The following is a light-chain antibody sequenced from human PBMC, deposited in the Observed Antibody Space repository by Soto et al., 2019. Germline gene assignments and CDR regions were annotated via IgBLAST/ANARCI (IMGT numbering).Light chain of an antibody. CDR3: SSYTGRYPLYV. Sequence: QSALTQPASVSESPGQSITISCTGTSSDVGTYNFVSWYQQHPGKAPKLIIYEVKNRPSGISNRFSGSKSGNTASLTISGLQAEDEADYYCSSYTGRYPLYVFGTGTKVTVL. V-gene: IGLV2-14*01. J-gene: IGLJ1*01. CDR1: SSDVGTYNF. CDR2: EVK.